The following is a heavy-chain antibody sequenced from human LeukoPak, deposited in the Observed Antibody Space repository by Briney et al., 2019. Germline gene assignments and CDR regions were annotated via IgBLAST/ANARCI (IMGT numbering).Heavy chain of an antibody. Sequence: ASVKVSCKASGGTFSSYAISWVRQAPGQGLEWMGGIIPIFGTANYAQKFQGRVTITADESTSTAYMELSSLRSEDTAVYYCARAGYDFWSGTYYYYMDVWGNGTTVTVSS. CDR2: IIPIFGTA. J-gene: IGHJ6*03. CDR1: GGTFSSYA. V-gene: IGHV1-69*13. D-gene: IGHD3-3*01. CDR3: ARAGYDFWSGTYYYYMDV.